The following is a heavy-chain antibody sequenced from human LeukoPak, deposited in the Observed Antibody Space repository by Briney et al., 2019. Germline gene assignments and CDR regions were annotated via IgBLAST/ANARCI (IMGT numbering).Heavy chain of an antibody. CDR3: ARDSGEVPDY. CDR1: GYTFTGYY. Sequence: ASVKVSCKASGYTFTGYYMHWVRQAPGQGLEWMGWINPNSGGTNYAQKFQGRVTMTRDTSIGTAYMELDRLRFDDTAVYYCARDSGEVPDYWGQGTLVTVSS. V-gene: IGHV1-2*02. CDR2: INPNSGGT. D-gene: IGHD3-10*01. J-gene: IGHJ4*02.